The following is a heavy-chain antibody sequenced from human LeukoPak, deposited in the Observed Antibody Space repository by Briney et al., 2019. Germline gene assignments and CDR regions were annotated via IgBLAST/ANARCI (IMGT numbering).Heavy chain of an antibody. V-gene: IGHV4-61*02. CDR1: GGSISSGSYW. CDR3: ARSQVLLRGAFDI. D-gene: IGHD3-16*01. J-gene: IGHJ3*02. Sequence: SQTLSLTCTVSGGSISSGSYWWSWLRQPAGRGLEWIGRIYTSGSTYYNPTLKNRVTLSVDTSKNQFSLELSSVAAAGTAVYFCARSQVLLRGAFDILGGRTMV. CDR2: IYTSGST.